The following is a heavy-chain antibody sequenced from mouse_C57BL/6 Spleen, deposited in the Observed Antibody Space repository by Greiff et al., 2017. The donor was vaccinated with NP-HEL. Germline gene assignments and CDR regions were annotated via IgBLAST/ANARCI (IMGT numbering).Heavy chain of an antibody. V-gene: IGHV1-64*01. J-gene: IGHJ2*01. D-gene: IGHD1-1*01. CDR1: GYTFTSYW. CDR2: IHPNSGST. Sequence: QVQLKQPGAELVKPGASVKLSCTASGYTFTSYWMHWLKQRPGQGLEWIGMIHPNSGSTNYNEKFKSKATLTVDKSSSTAYMQLSSLTSEDTAVYYCAKDITTVRHYWGQGTTLTVSS. CDR3: AKDITTVRHY.